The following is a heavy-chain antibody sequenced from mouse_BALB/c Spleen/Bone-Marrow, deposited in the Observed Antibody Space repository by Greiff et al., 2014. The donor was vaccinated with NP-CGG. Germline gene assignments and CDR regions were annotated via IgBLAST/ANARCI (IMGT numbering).Heavy chain of an antibody. Sequence: EVKLMESGGGLVQPGGSRKLSCAASGFTFSNFGMHWFRQSPEKGLEWVAFVSTGSTIIYYADTVKGRFTITRDNPENTLFVQLTSLRSETTAIYYCARSHFYGSYFDYWGQGTTLTVSS. J-gene: IGHJ2*01. CDR1: GFTFSNFG. CDR3: ARSHFYGSYFDY. CDR2: VSTGSTII. V-gene: IGHV5-17*02. D-gene: IGHD2-1*01.